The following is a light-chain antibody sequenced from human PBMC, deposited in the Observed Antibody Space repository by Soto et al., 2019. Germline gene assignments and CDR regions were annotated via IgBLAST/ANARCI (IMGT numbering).Light chain of an antibody. CDR2: AAT. J-gene: IGKJ1*01. CDR1: KSVAGNS. CDR3: QQCGESPPT. Sequence: EIVLTHSQGTLSLSPPERGSLXLLPSKSVAGNSLAWYQLTAGPARSLLICAATSTATGIPARFSGRGSGTFITLTINRLYPEDFAVYCCQQCGESPPTFGQGTKVDIK. V-gene: IGKV3-20*01.